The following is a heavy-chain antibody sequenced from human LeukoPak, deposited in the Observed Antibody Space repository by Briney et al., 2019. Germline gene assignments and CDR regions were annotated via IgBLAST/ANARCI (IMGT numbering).Heavy chain of an antibody. J-gene: IGHJ1*01. CDR1: GGSISSGSYY. CDR2: IYTSGST. Sequence: SETLSLTCTVSGGSISSGSYYWSWIRQPAGKGLEWIGRIYTSGSTNYNPSLKSRVTISLDTSKNQFSLKLSSVTAADTAVYARAYGGNSQYFQHWGQGTLVTVSS. D-gene: IGHD4-23*01. CDR3: AYGGNSQYFQH. V-gene: IGHV4-61*02.